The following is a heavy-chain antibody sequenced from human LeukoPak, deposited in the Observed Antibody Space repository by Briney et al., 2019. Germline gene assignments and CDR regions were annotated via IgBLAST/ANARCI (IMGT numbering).Heavy chain of an antibody. J-gene: IGHJ4*02. CDR1: GGSISSSSYY. CDR3: ARETTAVAGTAWDY. CDR2: IYYSGST. Sequence: SETLSLTCTVSGGSISSSSYYWGWIRQPPGKGLEWIGSIYYSGSTYYNPSLKSRVTISVDTSKNQFSLKLSSVTAADTAVYYCARETTAVAGTAWDYWGQGTLVTVSS. D-gene: IGHD6-19*01. V-gene: IGHV4-39*07.